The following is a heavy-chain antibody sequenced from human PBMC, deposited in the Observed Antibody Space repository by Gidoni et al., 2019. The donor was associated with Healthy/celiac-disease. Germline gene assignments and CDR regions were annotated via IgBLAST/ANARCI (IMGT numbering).Heavy chain of an antibody. V-gene: IGHV4-38-2*01. Sequence: QEQLQQSGPGLLTPLETPPLTCAVSGYSISSGYYWGCTRQPPGKGLEWIGRIYHSGRTYYNPSLQGAVTISVDTSKHQFSLKLRSVPAADTAVYYCSRVLEIFGVAPSGRGTLVTVSS. CDR2: IYHSGRT. CDR3: SRVLEIFGVAP. J-gene: IGHJ5*02. D-gene: IGHD3-3*01. CDR1: GYSISSGYY.